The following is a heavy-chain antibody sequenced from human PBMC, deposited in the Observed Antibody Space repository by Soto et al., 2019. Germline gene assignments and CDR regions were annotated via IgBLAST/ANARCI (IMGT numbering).Heavy chain of an antibody. Sequence: PGGSLRLSCAASGFSLRDHYMTWIRQAPGKGLELLSYISPGGDITNYVDSVKGRFTISRDNAKNSLFLHMNSLRAEDTAVYYCTRDPRITGFWGQGTLVTVSS. CDR1: GFSLRDHY. CDR2: ISPGGDIT. V-gene: IGHV3-11*01. J-gene: IGHJ4*02. CDR3: TRDPRITGF. D-gene: IGHD3-16*01.